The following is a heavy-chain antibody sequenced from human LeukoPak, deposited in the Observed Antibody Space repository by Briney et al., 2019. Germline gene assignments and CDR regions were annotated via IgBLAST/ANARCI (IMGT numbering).Heavy chain of an antibody. CDR2: IYYSGST. CDR1: GGSISSYY. V-gene: IGHV4-59*01. Sequence: SETLSLTCTVSGGSISSYYWSWIRQPPGKGLEWIGYIYYSGSTNYNPSFKSRVTISVDTSKNQFSLKLSSVTAADTAVYYCARLYYDSSGYPSGGDYWGQGTLVTVSS. CDR3: ARLYYDSSGYPSGGDY. D-gene: IGHD3-22*01. J-gene: IGHJ4*02.